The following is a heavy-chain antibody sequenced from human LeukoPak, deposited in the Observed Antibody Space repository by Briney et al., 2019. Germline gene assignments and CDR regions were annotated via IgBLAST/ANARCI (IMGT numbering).Heavy chain of an antibody. J-gene: IGHJ4*02. CDR2: IKHDGSEK. CDR3: ATDRGWRTSGYYLYYFEY. CDR1: GFIFTNYF. Sequence: GGSLRLSCAASGFIFTNYFMSWVRQAPGKGLEWVAGIKHDGSEKYYVDSVRGRFTISRDNTMNSLYLQMSSLRAEDTAVYYCATDRGWRTSGYYLYYFEYWGQGTLVTYSS. V-gene: IGHV3-7*01. D-gene: IGHD3-3*01.